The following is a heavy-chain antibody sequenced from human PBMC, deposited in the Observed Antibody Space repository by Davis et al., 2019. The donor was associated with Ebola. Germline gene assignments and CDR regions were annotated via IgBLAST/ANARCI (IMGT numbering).Heavy chain of an antibody. V-gene: IGHV1-69*13. CDR1: GGTFSSYA. J-gene: IGHJ6*03. Sequence: SVKVSCKASGGTFSSYAISWVRQAPGQGLEWMGGIIPIFGTANYAQKFQGRVTITADESTSTAYMELSSLRSEDTAVYYCARAVGPTVTTPNYYYYYYMDVWGKGTTVTVSS. D-gene: IGHD4-17*01. CDR3: ARAVGPTVTTPNYYYYYYMDV. CDR2: IIPIFGTA.